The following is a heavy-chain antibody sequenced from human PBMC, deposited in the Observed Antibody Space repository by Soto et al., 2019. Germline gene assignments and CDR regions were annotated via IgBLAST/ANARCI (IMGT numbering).Heavy chain of an antibody. D-gene: IGHD6-19*01. V-gene: IGHV4-39*01. Sequence: QLQLQESGPGLVKPSETLSLTCAVSGASISSSQNYWGWIRQPPGKGLEWIGNLYSTGRTNYNPSLKSRVNMSVDTSKIHFSLSLGPVTAADTAVYFCAARDDLAVAGVFDFWGQGILVTVSS. CDR3: AARDDLAVAGVFDF. J-gene: IGHJ4*02. CDR1: GASISSSQNY. CDR2: LYSTGRT.